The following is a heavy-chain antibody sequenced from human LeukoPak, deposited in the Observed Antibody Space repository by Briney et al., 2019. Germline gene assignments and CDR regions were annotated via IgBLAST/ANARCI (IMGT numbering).Heavy chain of an antibody. V-gene: IGHV6-1*01. CDR1: GDSVSSNSAA. CDR3: ARETCGSGGSCYYYYYGMDV. J-gene: IGHJ6*02. D-gene: IGHD2-15*01. CDR2: TYYRSKWYN. Sequence: SQTLSLTCAISGDSVSSNSAAWNWIRQSPSRGLEWLGRTYYRSKWYNDYAVSVKSRITINPDTSKNQFSLQLNSVTPEDTAVYYCARETCGSGGSCYYYYYGMDVWGQGTTVTVSS.